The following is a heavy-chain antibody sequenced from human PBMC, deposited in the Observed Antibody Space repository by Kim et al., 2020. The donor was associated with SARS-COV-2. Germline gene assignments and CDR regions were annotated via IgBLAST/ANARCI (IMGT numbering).Heavy chain of an antibody. CDR2: IKTDGSIT. Sequence: GGSLRLSCVASGFTFSNYWMHWVRQDPGKGLMWVSRIKTDGSITTYADSVRGRFTISRDNAKNTLHLQMNSLRGEDTAVYFCAASLTGAYVNWGQGTLVTVSS. J-gene: IGHJ4*02. CDR3: AASLTGAYVN. V-gene: IGHV3-74*01. CDR1: GFTFSNYW. D-gene: IGHD7-27*01.